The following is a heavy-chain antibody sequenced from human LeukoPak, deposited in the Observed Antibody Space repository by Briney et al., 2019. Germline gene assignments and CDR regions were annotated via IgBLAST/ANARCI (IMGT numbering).Heavy chain of an antibody. J-gene: IGHJ4*02. CDR1: GFTFSNYW. D-gene: IGHD6-13*01. V-gene: IGHV3-74*01. Sequence: GGSLRLSCAASGFTFSNYWMHWVRQGPGKGLVWVSRINSDGSSTTYADSVKGRFTISRDNAKNTLYLQMNSLRVEDTAVYYCARGRITSSWYYFDYWGQGTPVTVSS. CDR3: ARGRITSSWYYFDY. CDR2: INSDGSST.